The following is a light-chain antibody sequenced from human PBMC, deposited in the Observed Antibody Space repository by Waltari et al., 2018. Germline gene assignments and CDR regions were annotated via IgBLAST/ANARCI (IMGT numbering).Light chain of an antibody. CDR1: SSNIGSNY. V-gene: IGLV1-47*01. CDR3: AAWDDSLSGWV. CDR2: RNN. Sequence: QSVLTQPPSASGTPGQRVPISCSGSSSNIGSNYVYWYQQRPGTSPKLLIYRNNQRPSGVPDRCSGSTSGTSASLAISGLRSEDEADYYCAAWDDSLSGWVFGGGTKLTVL. J-gene: IGLJ3*02.